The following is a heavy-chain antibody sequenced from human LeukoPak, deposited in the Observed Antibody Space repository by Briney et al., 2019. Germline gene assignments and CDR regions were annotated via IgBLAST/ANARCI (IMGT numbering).Heavy chain of an antibody. CDR1: GFTFSSYA. D-gene: IGHD4-23*01. J-gene: IGHJ4*02. CDR3: AKGLRWSTRTGYYFDY. V-gene: IGHV3-23*01. Sequence: GGSLRLSCAASGFTFSSYAMSWVRQAPGKGLEWVSAISGSGGSTYYADSVKGRFTISRDNSKNTLYLQMNSLRAEDTAVYYCAKGLRWSTRTGYYFDYWGQGTLVTVSS. CDR2: ISGSGGST.